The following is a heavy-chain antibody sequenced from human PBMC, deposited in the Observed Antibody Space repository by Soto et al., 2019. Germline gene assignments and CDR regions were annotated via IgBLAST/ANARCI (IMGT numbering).Heavy chain of an antibody. V-gene: IGHV1-69*13. J-gene: IGHJ6*02. CDR2: IIPIFGTA. CDR1: GGTFSSYA. Sequence: GASVKVSCKASGGTFSSYAISWVRQAPGQGLEWMGGIIPIFGTANYAQKFQGRVTTTADESTSTAYMELSSLRSEDTAVYYCARGALDFWSGYYSPEYYYYGMDVWGQGTTVTVSS. D-gene: IGHD3-3*01. CDR3: ARGALDFWSGYYSPEYYYYGMDV.